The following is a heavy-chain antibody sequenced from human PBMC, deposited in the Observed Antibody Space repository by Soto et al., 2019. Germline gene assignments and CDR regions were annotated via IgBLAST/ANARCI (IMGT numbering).Heavy chain of an antibody. V-gene: IGHV5-51*01. D-gene: IGHD2-2*01. J-gene: IGHJ5*02. CDR3: ARRGQYCSTSSCRFDP. CDR2: IYPGDSDT. Sequence: GESLKISCKASGYSFSSYWIGWVRQMPGKGLEWMGIIYPGDSDTRYSPSFQGQVTTSADKSISTTYLQWSSLKASDTAMYYCARRGQYCSTSSCRFDPWGQGTLVTVSS. CDR1: GYSFSSYW.